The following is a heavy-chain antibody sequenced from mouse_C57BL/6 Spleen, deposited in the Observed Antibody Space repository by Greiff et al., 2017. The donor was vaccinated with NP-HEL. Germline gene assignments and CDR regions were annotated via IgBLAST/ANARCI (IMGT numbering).Heavy chain of an antibody. CDR3: ARDARDSNYVGYFDY. V-gene: IGHV7-1*01. Sequence: EVMLVESGGGLVQSGRSLRLSCATSGFTFSDFYMEWVRQAPGKGLEWIAASRNKANDYTTEYSASVKGRFIVSRDTSQSILYLQMNALRAEDTAIYYCARDARDSNYVGYFDYWGQGTTLTVSS. J-gene: IGHJ2*01. D-gene: IGHD2-5*01. CDR2: SRNKANDYTT. CDR1: GFTFSDFY.